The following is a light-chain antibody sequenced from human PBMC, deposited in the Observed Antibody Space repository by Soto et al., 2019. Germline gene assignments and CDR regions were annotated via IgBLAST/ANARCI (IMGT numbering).Light chain of an antibody. CDR2: NNY. J-gene: IGLJ2*01. Sequence: QSVLTQPPSASGTPGQRVTMSCSGSSSSIGTNYVYWYQQFPGTAPKLLIYNNYQRPSGVPDRFSGSKSGTSASLAITGLQSADEADYYCAAWDDSLSGPVFGGGTKRTVL. CDR1: SSSIGTNY. CDR3: AAWDDSLSGPV. V-gene: IGLV1-47*01.